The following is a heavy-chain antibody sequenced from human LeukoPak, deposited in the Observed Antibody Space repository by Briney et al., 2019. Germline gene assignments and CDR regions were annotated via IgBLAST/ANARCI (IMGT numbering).Heavy chain of an antibody. CDR1: GGSFSGYY. V-gene: IGHV4-34*01. D-gene: IGHD6-6*01. J-gene: IGHJ4*02. Sequence: SETLSLTCAVYGGSFSGYYWSWIRQPPGKGLEWIGEISHTGSTNYNPSLKSRVTISVDTSKNQFSLKLSSVTAADTAVYYCARDPAARPGVDYWGQGTLVTVSS. CDR2: ISHTGST. CDR3: ARDPAARPGVDY.